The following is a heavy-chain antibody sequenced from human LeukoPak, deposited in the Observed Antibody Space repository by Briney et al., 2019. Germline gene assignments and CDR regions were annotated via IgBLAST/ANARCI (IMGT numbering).Heavy chain of an antibody. CDR3: LRHAVEREKWRAFDI. CDR1: GFTFSGYW. D-gene: IGHD1-26*01. J-gene: IGHJ3*02. Sequence: PGGSLRLSCAASGFTFSGYWMSWVRQAPGKGLEWVANIKQDGSERNYAESVKGRFTISRDNAKNSLFLDLKSLRVEDTAVFYCLRHAVEREKWRAFDIWGQGTVVTVSS. CDR2: IKQDGSER. V-gene: IGHV3-7*01.